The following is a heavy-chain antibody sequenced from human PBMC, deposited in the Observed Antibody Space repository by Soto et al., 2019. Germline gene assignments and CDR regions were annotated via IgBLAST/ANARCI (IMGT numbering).Heavy chain of an antibody. V-gene: IGHV3-30*04. Sequence: QVQLVESGGGVVQPGRSLRLSCEASGFTFSSHSMHWVRQAPGKGLEWVAVIAFDGSYKYYADSVKGRFTISRDNSKKTLYLQMNSLRPEDTAVYYCARGASIVVPGTSFDYWGQGTLVTVSS. CDR2: IAFDGSYK. D-gene: IGHD6-19*01. CDR1: GFTFSSHS. CDR3: ARGASIVVPGTSFDY. J-gene: IGHJ4*02.